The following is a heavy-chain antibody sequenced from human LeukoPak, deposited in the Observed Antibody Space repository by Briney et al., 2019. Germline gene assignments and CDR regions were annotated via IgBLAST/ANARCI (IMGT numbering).Heavy chain of an antibody. J-gene: IGHJ5*02. Sequence: GGSLRLSCAASGFTFKNYFMSWIRQAPGKGLEWVSYISDSGSTIHYADSVKGRFTISRDNPGNVMYLQMDSLRAEDTAVYYCTRVAQSGPTGWFDPWGQGTLVTVSS. CDR2: ISDSGSTI. CDR3: TRVAQSGPTGWFDP. D-gene: IGHD1-1*01. CDR1: GFTFKNYF. V-gene: IGHV3-11*04.